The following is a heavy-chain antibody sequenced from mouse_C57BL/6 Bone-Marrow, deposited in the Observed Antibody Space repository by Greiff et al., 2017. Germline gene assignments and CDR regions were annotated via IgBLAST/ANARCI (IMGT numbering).Heavy chain of an antibody. J-gene: IGHJ4*01. CDR3: ARCPSTVVATEAMDY. D-gene: IGHD1-1*01. CDR1: GYAFSSYW. V-gene: IGHV1-80*01. Sequence: QVQLKESGAELVKPGASVTISCKASGYAFSSYWMNWVKQRPGKGLAWIGQIYPGDGDTNYNGKFKGKATMTADKASSTAYMQLSSLTSEDSAVYFCARCPSTVVATEAMDYWGQGTSGTVSS. CDR2: IYPGDGDT.